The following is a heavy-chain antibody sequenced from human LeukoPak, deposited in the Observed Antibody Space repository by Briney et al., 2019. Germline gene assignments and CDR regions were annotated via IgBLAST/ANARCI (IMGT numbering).Heavy chain of an antibody. CDR3: VKDRYVDY. D-gene: IGHD3-16*01. J-gene: IGHJ4*02. CDR1: GFSFSSYA. Sequence: GGSLRLSCSVSGFSFSSYAMHWVRQAPGKGLEYVSSISSNGDNTYYADSVKGRFTISRDNSKNTLFLQMSSLRAEDTAVYYCVKDRYVDYWGQGTLVTVSS. V-gene: IGHV3-64D*09. CDR2: ISSNGDNT.